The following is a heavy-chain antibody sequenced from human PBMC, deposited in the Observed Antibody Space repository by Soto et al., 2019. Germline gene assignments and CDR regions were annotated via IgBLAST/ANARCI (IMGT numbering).Heavy chain of an antibody. CDR2: IYYSGST. CDR3: ARGRYDFWSGYYGEGYNWFDP. D-gene: IGHD3-3*01. J-gene: IGHJ5*02. CDR1: GGSISSYY. V-gene: IGHV4-59*01. Sequence: ETLSLTCTASGGSISSYYWSWIRQPPGKGLEWIGYIYYSGSTNYNPSLKSRVTISVDTSKNQFSLKLSSVTAADTAVYYCARGRYDFWSGYYGEGYNWFDPWGQGTLVTVSS.